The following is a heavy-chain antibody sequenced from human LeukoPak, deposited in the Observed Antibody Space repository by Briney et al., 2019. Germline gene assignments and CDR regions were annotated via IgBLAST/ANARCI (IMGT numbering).Heavy chain of an antibody. J-gene: IGHJ4*02. CDR3: AREAGWVRGVIDY. CDR1: GFTFSSYS. D-gene: IGHD3-10*01. CDR2: ISSSSSTI. V-gene: IGHV3-48*01. Sequence: GGSLRLSCAASGFTFSSYSMNWVRQAPGKGLEWASYISSSSSTIYYADSVKGRFTISRDNAKNSLYLQMNSLRAEDTAVYYCAREAGWVRGVIDYWGQGTLVTVSS.